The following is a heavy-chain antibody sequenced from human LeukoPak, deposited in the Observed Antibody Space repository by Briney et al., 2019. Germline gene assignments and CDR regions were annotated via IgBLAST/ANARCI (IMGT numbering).Heavy chain of an antibody. CDR1: GFTVSDNY. J-gene: IGHJ4*02. CDR2: IYSGGTT. Sequence: GGSLRLSCAASGFTVSDNYMSWVRQAPGKGLEWVSIIYSGGTTYYADSVKGRFTISRDISKNTVYLQMNSLRAEDTAVYYCARALAAASHTSFDYWGQGTLVTVSS. V-gene: IGHV3-66*01. D-gene: IGHD6-13*01. CDR3: ARALAAASHTSFDY.